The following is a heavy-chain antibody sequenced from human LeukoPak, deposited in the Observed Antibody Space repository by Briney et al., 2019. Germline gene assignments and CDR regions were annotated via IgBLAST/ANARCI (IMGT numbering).Heavy chain of an antibody. Sequence: PGGSLRLSCAASGFTFSSYEMNWVRQAPGKGLEWVSYISSSGSTIYYADSVKGRFAISRDNAKNSLYLQMNSLRAEDTAVYYCASKYSSSWSLGWFDPWGQGTLVTVSS. V-gene: IGHV3-48*03. CDR2: ISSSGSTI. D-gene: IGHD6-13*01. J-gene: IGHJ5*02. CDR1: GFTFSSYE. CDR3: ASKYSSSWSLGWFDP.